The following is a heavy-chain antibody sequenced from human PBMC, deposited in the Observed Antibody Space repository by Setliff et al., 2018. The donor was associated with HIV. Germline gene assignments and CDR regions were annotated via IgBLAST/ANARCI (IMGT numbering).Heavy chain of an antibody. CDR3: ATTDDNSLSYYFNY. V-gene: IGHV3-53*01. D-gene: IGHD3-22*01. J-gene: IGHJ4*02. CDR1: GFTVSSNY. Sequence: PGGSLRLSCEASGFTVSSNYMSWVRQAPGKGLEWVSVIYSGGSTYYADSVKGRFTISRDNSKNTLYLQMNSLRAEDTAVYYCATTDDNSLSYYFNYWGQGTLVTVSS. CDR2: IYSGGST.